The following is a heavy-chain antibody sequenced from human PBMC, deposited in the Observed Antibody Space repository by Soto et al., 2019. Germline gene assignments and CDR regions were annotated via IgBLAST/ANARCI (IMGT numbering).Heavy chain of an antibody. CDR1: GDSVSSNKW. V-gene: IGHV4-4*02. CDR3: VRYYGARVYFDY. J-gene: IGHJ4*02. D-gene: IGHD4-17*01. CDR2: MLHSGTT. Sequence: PSETLSLTCAVSGDSVSSNKWWGWVRQSPGKGLEWIADMLHSGTTSYSPSLESRVTLSIDTSMNQFSLRLNSVTAADTAVYYCVRYYGARVYFDYWGQGSLVTVSS.